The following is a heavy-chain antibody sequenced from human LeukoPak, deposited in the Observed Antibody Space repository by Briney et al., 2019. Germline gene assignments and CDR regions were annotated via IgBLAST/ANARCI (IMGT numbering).Heavy chain of an antibody. Sequence: ASVKVSCKVSGYTLTELSMHWVRQAPGKGLEWMGGFDPEDGETIYAQKFQGRVTMTEYTSTDTAYMELSSLRSEDTAVYYCATDGPNYYDRDAFDIWGQGTMVTVSS. CDR2: FDPEDGET. CDR1: GYTLTELS. CDR3: ATDGPNYYDRDAFDI. V-gene: IGHV1-24*01. D-gene: IGHD3-22*01. J-gene: IGHJ3*02.